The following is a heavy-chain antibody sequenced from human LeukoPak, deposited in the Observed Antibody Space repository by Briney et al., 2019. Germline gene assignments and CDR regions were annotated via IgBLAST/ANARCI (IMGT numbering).Heavy chain of an antibody. Sequence: PGGSLRLSCAASGFTFSNSAMSWVRQAPGKGLEWVSSISSSSSYIYYADSVKGRFTISRDNAKNSLYLQMNSLRAEDTAVYSCAKDSTSSWVGESSNYPHYMDVWGKGTTVTVSS. V-gene: IGHV3-21*01. CDR3: AKDSTSSWVGESSNYPHYMDV. D-gene: IGHD3-10*01. J-gene: IGHJ6*03. CDR2: ISSSSSYI. CDR1: GFTFSNSA.